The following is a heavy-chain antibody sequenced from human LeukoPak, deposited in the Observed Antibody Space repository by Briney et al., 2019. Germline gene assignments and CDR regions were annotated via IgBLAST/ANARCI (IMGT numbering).Heavy chain of an antibody. D-gene: IGHD3-3*02. V-gene: IGHV3-23*01. Sequence: GGSLRLSCAASGFTFTRYAMSWVRQAPGKGLEWVSAINGGGGNTYYSDSVRGRFTISRDNSKNTLSLQMNSLRAEDTAVYYCAKCPPAFVEWLLPDYWGQGALVTVSS. CDR2: INGGGGNT. J-gene: IGHJ4*02. CDR1: GFTFTRYA. CDR3: AKCPPAFVEWLLPDY.